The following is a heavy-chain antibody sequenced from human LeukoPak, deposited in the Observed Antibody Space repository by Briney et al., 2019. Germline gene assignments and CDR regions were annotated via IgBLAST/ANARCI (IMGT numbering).Heavy chain of an antibody. J-gene: IGHJ4*02. V-gene: IGHV1-69*13. D-gene: IGHD3-22*01. Sequence: ASVKVSCKASGGTFSSYAISWVRQAPGQGLEWMGGIIPIFGTANYAQKFQGRVTITADESTSTAYMELSSLRSEDTAVYYCARESRLGDSSGYYYTPFDYWGQGTLVTVSS. CDR3: ARESRLGDSSGYYYTPFDY. CDR1: GGTFSSYA. CDR2: IIPIFGTA.